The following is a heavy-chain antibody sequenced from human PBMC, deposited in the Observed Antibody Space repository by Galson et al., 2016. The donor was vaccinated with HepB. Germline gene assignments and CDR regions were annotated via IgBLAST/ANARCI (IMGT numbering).Heavy chain of an antibody. Sequence: SLRLSCAASGFTFSDYYMSWIRQSPGKGLEWVSYIGRGDTTIYYADSVKGRFTISRDNAKNSLYLQMSSLEAEDTAVYYCARRIYYYYAMDVWGQGTTVSVS. J-gene: IGHJ6*02. CDR3: ARRIYYYYAMDV. CDR1: GFTFSDYY. V-gene: IGHV3-11*01. CDR2: IGRGDTTI.